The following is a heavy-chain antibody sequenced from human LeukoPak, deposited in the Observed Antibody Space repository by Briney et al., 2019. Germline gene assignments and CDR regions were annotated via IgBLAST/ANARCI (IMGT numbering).Heavy chain of an antibody. CDR1: GYSISSGYY. CDR3: ARGVYGDYYYYYYMDV. CDR2: IYHSGST. D-gene: IGHD4-17*01. V-gene: IGHV4-38-2*01. J-gene: IGHJ6*03. Sequence: SETLSLTCAVSGYSISSGYYWGWIRQPPGKGLEWIGSIYHSGSTYYNPSLKSRVTISVDTSKNQFSLKLSSVTAADTAVYYCARGVYGDYYYYYYMDVWGKGTTVTVSS.